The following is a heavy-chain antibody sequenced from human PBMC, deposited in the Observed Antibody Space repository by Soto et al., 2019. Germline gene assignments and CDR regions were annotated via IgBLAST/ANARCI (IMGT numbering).Heavy chain of an antibody. D-gene: IGHD2-21*02. Sequence: GASVKVSCKASGGTFSSYAISWVRQAPGQGLEWMGGIIPIFGTANYAQKFQGRVTITADESTSTAYMELSSLRSEDTAVYYCAGLYCGGDCYLPLYYYYGMDVWGQGTTVTVSS. J-gene: IGHJ6*02. CDR1: GGTFSSYA. CDR3: AGLYCGGDCYLPLYYYYGMDV. V-gene: IGHV1-69*13. CDR2: IIPIFGTA.